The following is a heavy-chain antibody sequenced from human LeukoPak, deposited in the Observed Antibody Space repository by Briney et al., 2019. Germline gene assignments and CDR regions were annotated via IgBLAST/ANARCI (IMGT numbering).Heavy chain of an antibody. J-gene: IGHJ3*01. CDR2: IYYSGNT. V-gene: IGHV4-39*01. CDR3: ARLFSSSWYRGAFDL. Sequence: SETLSLTCTVSGGSISSSGYYWGWIRQPPGKGLEWIGSIYYSGNTYYNPSLKSRVTISVDTSKNQFSLKLSSVTAADTAVYYCARLFSSSWYRGAFDLWGQGTMVTVSS. CDR1: GGSISSSGYY. D-gene: IGHD6-13*01.